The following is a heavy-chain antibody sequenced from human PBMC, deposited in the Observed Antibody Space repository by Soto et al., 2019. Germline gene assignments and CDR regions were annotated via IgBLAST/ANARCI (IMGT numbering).Heavy chain of an antibody. D-gene: IGHD3-9*01. J-gene: IGHJ4*02. Sequence: SETLSLTCTVSGGSISSSSYYWGWIRQPPGKGLEWIGSIYYSGSTYYNPSLKSRVTISVDTSKNQFSLKLSSVTAADTAVYYCARQRNTYYDILTGYYCIDYWGQGTLVTVSS. V-gene: IGHV4-39*01. CDR2: IYYSGST. CDR3: ARQRNTYYDILTGYYCIDY. CDR1: GGSISSSSYY.